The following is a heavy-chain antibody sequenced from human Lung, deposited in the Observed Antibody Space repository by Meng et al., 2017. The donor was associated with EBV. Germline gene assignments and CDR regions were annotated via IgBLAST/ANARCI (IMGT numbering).Heavy chain of an antibody. CDR2: LWYNGTHE. J-gene: IGHJ4*02. CDR3: ARDPTSSGSVPDY. Sequence: QVHVVESGGGVVQAGRSLRLSCAASGFTFSSYGMHWVRQAPGKGLEWVATLWYNGTHEDYADSMKGRFTISRDNSRNTLYLQMNSLRAADTAVYYCARDPTSSGSVPDYWGQGTLVTVSS. D-gene: IGHD3-22*01. CDR1: GFTFSSYG. V-gene: IGHV3-33*01.